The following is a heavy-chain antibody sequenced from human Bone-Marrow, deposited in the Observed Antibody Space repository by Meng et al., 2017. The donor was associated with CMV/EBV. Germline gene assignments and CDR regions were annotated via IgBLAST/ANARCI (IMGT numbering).Heavy chain of an antibody. J-gene: IGHJ4*02. CDR2: ISGGGIST. Sequence: GESLKISCAASGFTFSSYGMSWVRQAPGKGLEWVSGISGGGISTYYADSVKGRFTISRDNSKNTLYLQMSSLRAEDTAVYYYSKESQDSGSPVDYWGQGTLVTVSS. D-gene: IGHD1-26*01. CDR1: GFTFSSYG. V-gene: IGHV3-23*01. CDR3: SKESQDSGSPVDY.